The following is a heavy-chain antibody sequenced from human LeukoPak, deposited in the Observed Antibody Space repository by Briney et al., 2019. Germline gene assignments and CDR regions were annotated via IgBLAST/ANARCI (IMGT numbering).Heavy chain of an antibody. Sequence: ASVKVSCKASGYTFTTYAIHWVRQAPGQRLEWMGWSNVGSGDTTYSQGFQGRVTFTRDTSATTAYMELSSLRSEDMAVYYCARGSSGGYSHFDYWGLGTLVTVSS. D-gene: IGHD3-22*01. CDR1: GYTFTTYA. J-gene: IGHJ4*02. CDR2: SNVGSGDT. V-gene: IGHV1-3*02. CDR3: ARGSSGGYSHFDY.